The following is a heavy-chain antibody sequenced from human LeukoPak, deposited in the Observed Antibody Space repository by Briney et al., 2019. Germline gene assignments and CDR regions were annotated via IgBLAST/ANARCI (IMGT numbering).Heavy chain of an antibody. V-gene: IGHV3-30*02. J-gene: IGHJ4*02. D-gene: IGHD3-10*01. CDR2: IRSDGSNT. CDR1: GFSFSDFD. CDR3: AIIPLGGRFDY. Sequence: GGSLRLSCATSGFSFSDFDMQWVRQAPGQGLEGVAFIRSDGSNTYYGDSVKGRFTISRDNSKKILHLQMNSLRPGDTALYYCAIIPLGGRFDYWGQGTLVIVSS.